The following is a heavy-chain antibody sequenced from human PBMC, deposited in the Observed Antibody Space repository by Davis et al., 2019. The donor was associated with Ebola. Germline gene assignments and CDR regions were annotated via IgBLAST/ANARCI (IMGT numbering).Heavy chain of an antibody. J-gene: IGHJ5*02. CDR2: IKQDGSEK. V-gene: IGHV3-7*01. D-gene: IGHD6-19*01. CDR3: AREGIAVAGTEHSKKINWFDP. CDR1: GFTFSSYW. Sequence: PGGSLRLSCAASGFTFSSYWMSWVRQAPGKGLEWVANIKQDGSEKYYVDSVKGRFTISRDNAKNSLYLQMNSLRAEDTAVYYCAREGIAVAGTEHSKKINWFDPWGQGTLVTVSS.